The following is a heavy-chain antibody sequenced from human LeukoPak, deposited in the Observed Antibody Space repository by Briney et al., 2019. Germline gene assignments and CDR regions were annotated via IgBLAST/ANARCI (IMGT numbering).Heavy chain of an antibody. CDR3: ARGCGDCSSTSCYVSYFDY. Sequence: PSETLSLTCAVYGGSFSGYYWSWIRQPPGKGLEWIGEINHSGSTNYNPSLKSRVTISVDTSKNQFSLKLSSVTAADTAVYYCARGCGDCSSTSCYVSYFDYWGQGTLVTVSS. V-gene: IGHV4-34*01. CDR1: GGSFSGYY. CDR2: INHSGST. D-gene: IGHD2-2*03. J-gene: IGHJ4*02.